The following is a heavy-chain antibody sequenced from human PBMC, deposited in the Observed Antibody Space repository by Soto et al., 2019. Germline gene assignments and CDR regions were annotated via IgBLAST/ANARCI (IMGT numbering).Heavy chain of an antibody. D-gene: IGHD3-9*01. CDR3: ARPNYDIFTGLSGFDI. J-gene: IGHJ3*02. Sequence: QVQLQESGPGLVKPSQTLSLTCIVSGDSITSGNYYWSWIRQHPGKGLEWIGYIHHSGNTYYIPSLNSRLSLSMDTSKNQFSLPLSSMTAADTAVYYCARPNYDIFTGLSGFDIWGQGTMVTVSS. V-gene: IGHV4-31*03. CDR2: IHHSGNT. CDR1: GDSITSGNYY.